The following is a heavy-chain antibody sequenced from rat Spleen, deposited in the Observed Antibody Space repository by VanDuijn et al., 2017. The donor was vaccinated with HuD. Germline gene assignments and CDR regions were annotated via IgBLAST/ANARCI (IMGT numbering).Heavy chain of an antibody. CDR1: GFTFSSFP. CDR3: ARHHYDGYYHGPVLGVMDA. CDR2: ISSGGGGI. D-gene: IGHD1-12*03. J-gene: IGHJ4*01. V-gene: IGHV5-25*01. Sequence: EVQLVESGGGLVQPGRSLKLSCAASGFTFSSFPMAWVRQAPQKGLEWVASISSGGGGIYYLDSVKGRFTISRDNAKSTLYLQMDSLRSEDTANYYCARHHYDGYYHGPVLGVMDAWGQGASVTVSS.